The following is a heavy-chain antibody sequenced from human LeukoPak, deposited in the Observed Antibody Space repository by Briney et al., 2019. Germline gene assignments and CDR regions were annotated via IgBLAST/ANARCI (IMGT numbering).Heavy chain of an antibody. CDR3: AKERETYFEFDY. CDR2: ISGGGAAT. V-gene: IGHV3-23*01. Sequence: GGSLRLSCAASAFTFSSYGMSWVRQAPGKGLEWVSAISGGGAATYYAASVQGRFTISRDNSKSTLYLQMNSLTTEDTAVYYRAKERETYFEFDYWGQGTLVTVSS. D-gene: IGHD2/OR15-2a*01. J-gene: IGHJ4*02. CDR1: AFTFSSYG.